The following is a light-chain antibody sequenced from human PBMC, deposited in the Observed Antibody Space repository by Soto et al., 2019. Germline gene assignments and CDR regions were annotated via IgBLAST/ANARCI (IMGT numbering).Light chain of an antibody. CDR2: GDN. J-gene: IGLJ1*01. CDR3: CSSASSATSFYV. V-gene: IGLV1-40*01. CDR1: TSNIGAPYD. Sequence: QSVLTQPPSVSGAPGQRVSISCTGSTSNIGAPYDVHWYQHLPGTAPKLLIYGDNDRPSGVPDRFSGSKSGTSASLAITRLQAEDEADYYCCSSASSATSFYVFGTGTKVTVL.